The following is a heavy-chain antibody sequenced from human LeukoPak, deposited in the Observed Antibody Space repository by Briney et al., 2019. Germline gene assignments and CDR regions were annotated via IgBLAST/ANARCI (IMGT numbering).Heavy chain of an antibody. CDR2: ISGNTLTI. V-gene: IGHV3-23*01. CDR1: GFTFSNYA. J-gene: IGHJ4*02. Sequence: GGSLRLSCAASGFTFSNYAMSWVRQAPGKGLEWLSSISGNTLTIYYADSVKGRVTISRDNSKNTLYLQTNSLRAEDTAVYYCAKDLYSYGTHFDYWGQGTLVTVSS. CDR3: AKDLYSYGTHFDY. D-gene: IGHD5-18*01.